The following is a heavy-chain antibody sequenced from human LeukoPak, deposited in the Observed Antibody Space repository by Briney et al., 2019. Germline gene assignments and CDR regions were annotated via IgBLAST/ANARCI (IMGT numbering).Heavy chain of an antibody. D-gene: IGHD4-17*01. CDR2: IYYSGST. Sequence: PSETLSLTCTVSGGSISSYYWSWIRQPPGKGLEWIGYIYYSGSTNYNPSLKSRVTISVDTSKNQFSLKLSSVTAADTAVYYCARDRSTTVTYDAFDIWGQGTMVTVSS. CDR3: ARDRSTTVTYDAFDI. J-gene: IGHJ3*02. CDR1: GGSISSYY. V-gene: IGHV4-59*01.